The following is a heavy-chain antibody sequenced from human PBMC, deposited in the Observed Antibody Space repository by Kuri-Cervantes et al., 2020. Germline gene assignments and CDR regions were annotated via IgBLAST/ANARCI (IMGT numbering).Heavy chain of an antibody. Sequence: GESLKISCAASGFTFSSYGMHWVRQAPGKGLEWVAVISYDGGNKYYADSVKGRFTISRDNSKNTLYLQMNSLRAEDTAVYYCAKEEGIAAAGIDAFDIWGQGTMVTVSS. CDR3: AKEEGIAAAGIDAFDI. V-gene: IGHV3-30*18. J-gene: IGHJ3*02. D-gene: IGHD6-13*01. CDR2: ISYDGGNK. CDR1: GFTFSSYG.